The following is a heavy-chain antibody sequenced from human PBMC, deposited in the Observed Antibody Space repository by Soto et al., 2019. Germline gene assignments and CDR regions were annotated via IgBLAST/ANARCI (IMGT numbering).Heavy chain of an antibody. Sequence: SETLSLTCTVSGDFISSGNYYWGWIRQPPGKGLEWIGRVYNSGNTYYSPFLKSRVTMSVDTSKNQFSLNLNSVTAADTAVYFCARRGYCVSYSCPCYSLDVCAQGTSDLVSS. D-gene: IGHD2-2*01. J-gene: IGHJ6*02. CDR1: GDFISSGNYY. CDR2: VYNSGNT. V-gene: IGHV4-39*01. CDR3: ARRGYCVSYSCPCYSLDV.